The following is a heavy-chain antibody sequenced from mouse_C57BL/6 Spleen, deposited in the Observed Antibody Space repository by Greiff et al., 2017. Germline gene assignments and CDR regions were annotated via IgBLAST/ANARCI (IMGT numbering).Heavy chain of an antibody. CDR2: IWSGGST. CDR1: GFSLTSYG. Sequence: QVQLQQSGPGLVQPSQSLSITCTVSGFSLTSYGVHWVRQSPGKGLEWLGVIWSGGSTDYNAAFISRLSISKDNSKSQVFFKMNSLQADDTAIYYCARGPFTTVVFDYWGQGTTLTVSS. J-gene: IGHJ2*01. V-gene: IGHV2-2*01. CDR3: ARGPFTTVVFDY. D-gene: IGHD1-1*01.